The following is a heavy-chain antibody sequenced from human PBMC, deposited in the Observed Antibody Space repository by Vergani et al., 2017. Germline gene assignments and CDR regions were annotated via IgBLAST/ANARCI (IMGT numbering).Heavy chain of an antibody. CDR3: TTVVVVAALYYFDY. CDR1: GFTFSNAW. CDR2: IKSKTDGGTT. D-gene: IGHD2-15*01. V-gene: IGHV3-15*01. J-gene: IGHJ4*02. Sequence: EVQLVESGGGLVKPGGSLRLYCAASGFTFSNAWMSWVRQAPGKGLEWVGRIKSKTDGGTTDYAAPVKGRFTISRDDSKNTLYLQMNSLKTEDTAVYYCTTVVVVAALYYFDYWGQGTLVTVSS.